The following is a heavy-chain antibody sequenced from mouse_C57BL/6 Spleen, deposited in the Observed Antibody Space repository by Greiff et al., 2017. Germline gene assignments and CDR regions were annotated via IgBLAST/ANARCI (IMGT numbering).Heavy chain of an antibody. D-gene: IGHD2-10*02. CDR2: INPSIGGT. CDR1: GYTFTSYW. V-gene: IGHV1-53*01. Sequence: QVQLQQPGTELVKPGASVKLSCKASGYTFTSYWMHWVKQRPGQGLEWIGNINPSIGGTNYTEKFKSKATLTVDKAYSTAYMQLSILTSECSAILYCARSIVSIPSYAMDYWGQGTSVTVSS. CDR3: ARSIVSIPSYAMDY. J-gene: IGHJ4*01.